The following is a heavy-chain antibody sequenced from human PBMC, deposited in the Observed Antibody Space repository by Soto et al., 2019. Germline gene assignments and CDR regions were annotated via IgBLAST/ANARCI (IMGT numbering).Heavy chain of an antibody. CDR1: GYTFTGYQ. J-gene: IGHJ5*02. D-gene: IGHD2-2*01. CDR3: ARGMPDSRFDP. V-gene: IGHV1-2*04. CDR2: INPNSGGT. Sequence: ASVKVSRKASGYTFTGYQMHRVRQAPGQGLEWMGWINPNSGGTNYAQKFQGWVTMTRDTSISTAYMELSRLRSDDTAVYYCARGMPDSRFDPWGQGTLVTVSS.